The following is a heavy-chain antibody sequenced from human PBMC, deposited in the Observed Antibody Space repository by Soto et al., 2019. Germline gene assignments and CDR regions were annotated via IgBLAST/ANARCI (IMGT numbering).Heavy chain of an antibody. CDR1: GGSISSGDYY. V-gene: IGHV4-30-4*01. Sequence: SETLSLTCTVSGGSISSGDYYWSWIRQPPGKGLEWIGYIYYSGSTYYNPSLKSRVTISVDTSKNQFSLKLSSVAAADTAVYYCARGAPMYYYDSSGYVDYWGQGTLVTVSS. CDR3: ARGAPMYYYDSSGYVDY. D-gene: IGHD3-22*01. CDR2: IYYSGST. J-gene: IGHJ4*02.